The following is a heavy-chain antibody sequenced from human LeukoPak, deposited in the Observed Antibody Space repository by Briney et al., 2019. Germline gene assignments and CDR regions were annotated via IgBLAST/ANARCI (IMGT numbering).Heavy chain of an antibody. CDR3: ARGGIQVSGIDEFDY. Sequence: GGSLRLSCAASGFTFIDYDMHWVHQVIGKGLEWVSAIGIRGDTHYSGSVKGRFTISRENAESSLYLQMNSLRAEDTAVYYCARGGIQVSGIDEFDYWGQGTLVTVSS. V-gene: IGHV3-13*01. CDR1: GFTFIDYD. D-gene: IGHD6-19*01. J-gene: IGHJ4*02. CDR2: IGIRGDT.